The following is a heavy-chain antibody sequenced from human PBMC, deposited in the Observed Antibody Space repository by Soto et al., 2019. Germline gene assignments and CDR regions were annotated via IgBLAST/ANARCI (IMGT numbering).Heavy chain of an antibody. CDR1: GFTYTSSA. D-gene: IGHD3-10*01. CDR2: IVVGSGNT. CDR3: AADHFYYGSGSYTSHMDV. V-gene: IGHV1-58*01. Sequence: GASVKVCCKASGFTYTSSAVQWVRQARGQRLEWIGWIVVGSGNTNYAQKFQERVTITRDMSTSTAYMELSSLRSEDTAVYYCAADHFYYGSGSYTSHMDVWGQGTTVTVSS. J-gene: IGHJ6*02.